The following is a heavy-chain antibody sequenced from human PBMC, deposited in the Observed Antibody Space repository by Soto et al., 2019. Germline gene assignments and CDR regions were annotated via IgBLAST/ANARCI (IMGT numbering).Heavy chain of an antibody. V-gene: IGHV1-18*01. Sequence: QVQLVQSGAEVRKPGASVKVSCKASGYTFSTYGLSWLRQAPGQGLEWMGWIRTDNGDTNAAPKFQGRVTMTSDTATCTVYVELKLQRSKYKAVSVYARAGAAPYYYYGMDVWGQGTMVTVSS. D-gene: IGHD2-15*01. CDR1: GYTFSTYG. J-gene: IGHJ6*02. CDR3: ARAGAAPYYYYGMDV. CDR2: IRTDNGDT.